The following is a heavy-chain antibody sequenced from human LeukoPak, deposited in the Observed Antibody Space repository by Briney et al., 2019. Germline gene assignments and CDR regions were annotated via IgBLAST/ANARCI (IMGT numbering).Heavy chain of an antibody. CDR2: IYYSGST. Sequence: TSETLSLTCAVSGGSINSYYWSWIRQPPGKGLEWIGYIYYSGSTNYNPSLKSRVTISVDTSKNQFSLRLSSVTAADTAVYYCARVTGYMTEDYFDYWGQGTLITVSS. CDR3: ARVTGYMTEDYFDY. CDR1: GGSINSYY. J-gene: IGHJ4*02. D-gene: IGHD6-13*01. V-gene: IGHV4-59*01.